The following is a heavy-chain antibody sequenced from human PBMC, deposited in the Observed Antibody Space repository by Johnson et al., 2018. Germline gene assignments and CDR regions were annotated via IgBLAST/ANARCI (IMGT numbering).Heavy chain of an antibody. J-gene: IGHJ4*02. D-gene: IGHD3-9*01. CDR3: SPDTPPDWILEF. CDR2: ISGNGDST. CDR1: GFSFSTYA. V-gene: IGHV3-23*04. Sequence: VQLVQSGGGLAQPGGSLRLSCAASGFSFSTYAMSWVRQAPGKGLEWVSAISGNGDSTYYVDSGKGRFTISRDNSKNTLYLHMNSLKIEDTAVYYCSPDTPPDWILEFWGQGTLVTVSS.